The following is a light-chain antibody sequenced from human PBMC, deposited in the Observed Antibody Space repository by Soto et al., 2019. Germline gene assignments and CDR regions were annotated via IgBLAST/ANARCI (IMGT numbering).Light chain of an antibody. Sequence: EIVMTQSPATLSVSPGERATLSCRASQSVSSNLAWYQQKPGQAPRLLIYGASTRATGIPARFSGSGSGTEFTLNISSLPSEDVAVYYCQQYNNWPFPSWTFGQGTKVEIK. CDR1: QSVSSN. V-gene: IGKV3-15*01. CDR3: QQYNNWPFPSWT. CDR2: GAS. J-gene: IGKJ1*01.